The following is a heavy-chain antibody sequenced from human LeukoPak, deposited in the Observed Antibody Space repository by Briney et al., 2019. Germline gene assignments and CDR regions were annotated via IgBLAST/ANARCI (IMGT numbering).Heavy chain of an antibody. D-gene: IGHD5-18*01. CDR2: IWYDGSNK. CDR1: GFTFSSYG. Sequence: GRSLRLSCAASGFTFSSYGMHWVRQAPGKGLEWVAVIWYDGSNKYYADSVKGRFTISRDNSKNTLYLQMNSLRAEDTAVYYCAKDRLRGYSYGPFDYWGQGTLVTVSS. J-gene: IGHJ4*02. CDR3: AKDRLRGYSYGPFDY. V-gene: IGHV3-33*03.